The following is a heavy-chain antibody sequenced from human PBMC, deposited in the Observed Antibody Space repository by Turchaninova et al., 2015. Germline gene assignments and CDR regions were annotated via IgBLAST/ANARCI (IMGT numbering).Heavy chain of an antibody. D-gene: IGHD6-25*01. CDR1: GGSFSGYY. CDR2: INHSGST. Sequence: QVQLQQWGAGLLKPSETLSLSCAVYGGSFSGYYWSWIRQPPGKGLGWIGEINHSGSTNYNPSLKSRFTISVDTSKNQFSLKVRSVTAADTAVYYCARVPSGKAGDDYWGQGTLVTVSS. J-gene: IGHJ4*02. V-gene: IGHV4-34*01. CDR3: ARVPSGKAGDDY.